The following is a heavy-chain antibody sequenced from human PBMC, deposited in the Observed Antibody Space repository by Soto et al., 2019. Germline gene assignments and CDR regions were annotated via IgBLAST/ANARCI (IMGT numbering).Heavy chain of an antibody. Sequence: GGSLRLSCAASGFTFGSYWMSWVRQAPGKGLEWVANIKQDGSEKYYVDSVKGRFTISRDNAKNSLYLQMNSLRAEDTAVYYCARDSFDILTGYDAFDIWGQGTMVTVSS. D-gene: IGHD3-9*01. V-gene: IGHV3-7*01. CDR3: ARDSFDILTGYDAFDI. CDR1: GFTFGSYW. CDR2: IKQDGSEK. J-gene: IGHJ3*02.